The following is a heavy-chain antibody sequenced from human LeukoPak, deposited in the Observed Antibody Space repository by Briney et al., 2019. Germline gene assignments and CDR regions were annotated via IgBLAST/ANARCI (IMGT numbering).Heavy chain of an antibody. Sequence: PGGSLTLSCEDSGFTFRSYEMNWVRQAPGKGLEWIAYLSSSGSAFSYADSVKGRFTIARDNAKNSVYLEMNSLRADDTAVYYCARDYDYIDYWGQGTLVIVSS. CDR2: LSSSGSAF. D-gene: IGHD3-16*01. V-gene: IGHV3-48*03. CDR3: ARDYDYIDY. J-gene: IGHJ4*02. CDR1: GFTFRSYE.